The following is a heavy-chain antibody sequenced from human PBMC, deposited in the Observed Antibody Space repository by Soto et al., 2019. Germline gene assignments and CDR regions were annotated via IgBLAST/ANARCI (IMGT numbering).Heavy chain of an antibody. V-gene: IGHV3-23*01. Sequence: EVQLLESGGGLVQPGGSLRLSCAASGFTFSSYAMSWVRQAPGKGLEWVSGISGSGGRTFYADSVKGRFTISRDNSKNTLYLQMNSLRAEDTALYYCAKDVGAAAGSRGGRDVWGQGTTVTVSS. CDR3: AKDVGAAAGSRGGRDV. J-gene: IGHJ6*02. D-gene: IGHD6-13*01. CDR2: ISGSGGRT. CDR1: GFTFSSYA.